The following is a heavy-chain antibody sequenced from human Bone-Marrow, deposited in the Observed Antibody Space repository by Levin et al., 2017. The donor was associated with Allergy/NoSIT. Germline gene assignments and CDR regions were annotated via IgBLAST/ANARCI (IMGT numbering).Heavy chain of an antibody. CDR3: VKGFSSSSRRHFDR. D-gene: IGHD6-6*01. V-gene: IGHV3-43*01. CDR1: GFTFDDYT. J-gene: IGHJ4*02. Sequence: GGSLRLSCTASGFTFDDYTMDWVRQAPGRGLEWLALISWDGAVTFYSDSVKGRFTISRDNTKNSLHLEMHSLRPEDTAFYYCVKGFSSSSRRHFDRWGQGTLVTVSS. CDR2: ISWDGAVT.